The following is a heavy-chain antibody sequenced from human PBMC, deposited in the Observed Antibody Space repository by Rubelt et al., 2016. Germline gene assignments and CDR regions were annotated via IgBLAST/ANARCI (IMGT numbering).Heavy chain of an antibody. CDR2: INPNSGGT. CDR1: GYTFTGYY. CDR3: ARDVRAWVGVVPVYYFDY. Sequence: QVQLVQSGAEVKKPGASVKVSCKASGYTFTGYYMHWVRQAPGQGLEWMGWINPNSGGTNYAQKFSGGVTMTRYKSIGTAYMELVRLRSEDTAVYYCARDVRAWVGVVPVYYFDYWGQGTLVTVSS. V-gene: IGHV1-2*02. D-gene: IGHD2-2*01. J-gene: IGHJ4*02.